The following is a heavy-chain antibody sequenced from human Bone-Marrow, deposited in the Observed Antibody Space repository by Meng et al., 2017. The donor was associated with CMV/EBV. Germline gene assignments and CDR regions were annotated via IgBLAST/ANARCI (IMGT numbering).Heavy chain of an antibody. CDR3: AHRRRSGGVDWFDH. V-gene: IGHV2-5*02. CDR1: GFSLCTTGVV. Sequence: TFEELGAAVGAHTQSHALSCMFSGFSLCTTGVVLGWLRQPPGKALEWVANIYCDGDKRYRASLQSSLSIIKDISNNQMVLTMIHMDPVETATYACAHRRRSGGVDWFDHCGQGTLVTVSS. J-gene: IGHJ5*02. CDR2: IYCDGDK. D-gene: IGHD1-26*01.